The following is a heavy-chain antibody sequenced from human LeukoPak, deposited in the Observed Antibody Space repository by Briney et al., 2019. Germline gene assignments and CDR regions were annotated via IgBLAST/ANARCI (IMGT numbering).Heavy chain of an antibody. CDR2: IQYDGAKD. CDR3: AKDQAGG. V-gene: IGHV3-30*02. Sequence: PGGSLRLSCTASGFTFSDFGMHWVRQAPGKGLEWVAFIQYDGAKDYYADSVRGRFTVSRDDSKNTMHLQMNGLSADDSALYYCAKDQAGGWGQGTLVTVSS. J-gene: IGHJ4*02. D-gene: IGHD6-19*01. CDR1: GFTFSDFG.